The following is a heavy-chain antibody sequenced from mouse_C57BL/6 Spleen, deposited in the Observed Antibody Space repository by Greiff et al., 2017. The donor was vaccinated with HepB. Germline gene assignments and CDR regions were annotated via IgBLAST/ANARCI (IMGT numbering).Heavy chain of an antibody. CDR3: ARSHYYGSSYAYYFDY. V-gene: IGHV1-69*01. CDR1: GYTFTSYW. Sequence: VQLQQPGAELVMPGASVKLSCKASGYTFTSYWMHWVKQRPGQGLEWIGEIDPSDSYTNYNQKFKGKSTLTVDKSSSTAYMQLSSLTSEDSAVYYCARSHYYGSSYAYYFDYWGQGTTLTVSS. D-gene: IGHD1-1*01. CDR2: IDPSDSYT. J-gene: IGHJ2*01.